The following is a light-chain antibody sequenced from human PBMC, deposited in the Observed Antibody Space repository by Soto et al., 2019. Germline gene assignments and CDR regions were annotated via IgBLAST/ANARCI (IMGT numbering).Light chain of an antibody. CDR2: AAS. V-gene: IGKV1-39*01. CDR3: QQYNTYS. J-gene: IGKJ1*01. Sequence: DIEITQSPSSLYASVGDGVTITCRASQSISSYLNWYQQKPGKAPKLLIYAASSLQSGVPSRFSGSGSGTDFTLTISSLQPDDFATYYCQQYNTYSFGQGTKVDIK. CDR1: QSISSY.